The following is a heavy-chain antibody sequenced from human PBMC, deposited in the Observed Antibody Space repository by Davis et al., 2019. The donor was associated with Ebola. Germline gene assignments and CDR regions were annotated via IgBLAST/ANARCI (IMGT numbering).Heavy chain of an antibody. J-gene: IGHJ4*02. D-gene: IGHD4-17*01. V-gene: IGHV3-21*01. CDR3: LQGGDYLPFGY. Sequence: GESLKISCAASGFTFSSYSMNWVRQAPGKGLEWVSSISSSSSYIYYADSVKGRFTISRDNAKNSLYLQMNSLRAEDTAVYYCLQGGDYLPFGYWGQGTLVTVSS. CDR1: GFTFSSYS. CDR2: ISSSSSYI.